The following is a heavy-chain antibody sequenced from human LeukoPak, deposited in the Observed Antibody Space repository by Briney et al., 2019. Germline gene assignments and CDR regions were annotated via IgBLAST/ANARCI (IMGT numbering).Heavy chain of an antibody. D-gene: IGHD3-10*01. CDR2: IVVGSGNT. CDR1: GFTFTSSA. V-gene: IGHV1-58*01. J-gene: IGHJ4*02. Sequence: SVKVSCKASGFTFTSSAVQWVRQARGQRLEWIGWIVVGSGNTNYAQKFQERVTITRGMSTSTAYMELSSLRSEDTAVYYCAAVPHYMVRGVIRNDYWGQGTLVTVSS. CDR3: AAVPHYMVRGVIRNDY.